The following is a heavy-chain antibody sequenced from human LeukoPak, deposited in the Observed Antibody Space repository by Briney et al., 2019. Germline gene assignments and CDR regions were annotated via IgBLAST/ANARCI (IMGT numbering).Heavy chain of an antibody. CDR1: GFAFNTYS. Sequence: PGGSLRLSCAASGFAFNTYSMNWVRQAPGKGLEWVSYITSTSSTIHHADSVKGQFTISRDNVKNSLSLQMNSLRAEDTAIYYCARVRAGLSAGYYYYMDVWGKGTTVTVSS. D-gene: IGHD3-10*01. V-gene: IGHV3-48*01. CDR3: ARVRAGLSAGYYYYMDV. J-gene: IGHJ6*03. CDR2: ITSTSSTI.